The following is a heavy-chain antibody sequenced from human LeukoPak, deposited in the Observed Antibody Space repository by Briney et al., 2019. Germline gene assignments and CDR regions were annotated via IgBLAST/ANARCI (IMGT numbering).Heavy chain of an antibody. CDR3: AKDQPSMARGVIQNFFDY. J-gene: IGHJ4*02. Sequence: GGSLRLSCAASGFTFSSYAMSWVRQAPGKGLEWVSAISGSGGSTYYADSVKGRFTISRDNSKNTLYLQMNSLRAEDTAVYYCAKDQPSMARGVIQNFFDYWGQGTLVTVSS. CDR2: ISGSGGST. D-gene: IGHD3-10*01. CDR1: GFTFSSYA. V-gene: IGHV3-23*01.